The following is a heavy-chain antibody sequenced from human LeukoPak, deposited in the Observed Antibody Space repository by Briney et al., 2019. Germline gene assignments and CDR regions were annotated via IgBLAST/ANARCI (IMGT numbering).Heavy chain of an antibody. CDR2: ISSDGWST. Sequence: PGGSLRLSCAASGFIFSSHWMHWVRQAPGKGLVWVSRISSDGWSTSYADSVKGRFTASRDNAENTLYLQMNGLRAEDTAVYYCARVSQFPGISSDYWGQGSLVTVSS. V-gene: IGHV3-74*01. CDR3: ARVSQFPGISSDY. J-gene: IGHJ4*02. CDR1: GFIFSSHW. D-gene: IGHD2-21*01.